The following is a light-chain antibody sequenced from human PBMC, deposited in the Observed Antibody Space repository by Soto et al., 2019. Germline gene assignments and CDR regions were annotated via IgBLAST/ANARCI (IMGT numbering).Light chain of an antibody. CDR3: QQTYNIPWT. Sequence: DIQMTQSPSSLSASVGDRVTITCRPSQNIGRYLNWYQQRPGRAPNLLISIVSTLQSGVPSRFSGSGSGTDFTLTISNLQPEDFATYYWQQTYNIPWTFGQGTKVEI. J-gene: IGKJ1*01. CDR2: IVS. V-gene: IGKV1-39*01. CDR1: QNIGRY.